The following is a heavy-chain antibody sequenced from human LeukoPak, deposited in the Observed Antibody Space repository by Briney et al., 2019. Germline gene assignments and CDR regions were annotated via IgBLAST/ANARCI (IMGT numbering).Heavy chain of an antibody. CDR2: ISGSGGTT. CDR1: GFTFYTYA. V-gene: IGHV3-23*01. J-gene: IGHJ4*02. Sequence: GGSLRLSCAASGFTFYTYAMNWVRQAPGKGLQWVAAISGSGGTTYYADSVKGRFTISRDNSKNTVYLQMNSLRAEDTAVYYCAREAGGSSHWGQGTLVTVSS. D-gene: IGHD2-2*01. CDR3: AREAGGSSH.